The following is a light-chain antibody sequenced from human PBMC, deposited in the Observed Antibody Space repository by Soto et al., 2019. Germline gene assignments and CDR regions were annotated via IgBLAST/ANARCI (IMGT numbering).Light chain of an antibody. CDR3: KQYYSTPPT. CDR2: WAS. J-gene: IGKJ2*01. Sequence: DIVMTQSPDSLAVSLGERATINCKSSQSVLYSSNNKNYLAWYQQKPGQPPKLLIYWASTRESGVPDRFSGSGSGTDFTLTIRSLQAEDVAVYYCKQYYSTPPTFGQGTKLEIK. V-gene: IGKV4-1*01. CDR1: QSVLYSSNNKNY.